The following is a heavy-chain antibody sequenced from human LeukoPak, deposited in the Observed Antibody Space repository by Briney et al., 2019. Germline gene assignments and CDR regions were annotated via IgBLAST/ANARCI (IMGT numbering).Heavy chain of an antibody. CDR3: AKDIVVVPAARGYYYYYGMDV. CDR1: GLTFSSYA. V-gene: IGHV3-30*04. J-gene: IGHJ6*04. Sequence: GGSLRLSCAAPGLTFSSYAMHWVRQAPGKGLEWVAVISYDGSNKYYADSVKGRFTISRDNSKNTLYLQMNSLRAEDTAVYYCAKDIVVVPAARGYYYYYGMDVWGKGTTVTVSS. D-gene: IGHD2-2*01. CDR2: ISYDGSNK.